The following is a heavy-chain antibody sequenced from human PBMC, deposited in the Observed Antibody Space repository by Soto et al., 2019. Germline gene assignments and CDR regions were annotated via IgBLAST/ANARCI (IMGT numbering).Heavy chain of an antibody. V-gene: IGHV4-34*01. J-gene: IGHJ4*02. CDR1: GGSFSGYY. CDR2: INHSGST. CDR3: ARTISPDIVVVVAATRLFSIYFDY. Sequence: SETLSLTCAVYGGSFSGYYWSWIRQPPGKGLEWIGEINHSGSTNYNPSLKSRVTISVDTSKNQFSLKLSSVTAADTAVYYCARTISPDIVVVVAATRLFSIYFDYWGQGTLVTVSS. D-gene: IGHD2-15*01.